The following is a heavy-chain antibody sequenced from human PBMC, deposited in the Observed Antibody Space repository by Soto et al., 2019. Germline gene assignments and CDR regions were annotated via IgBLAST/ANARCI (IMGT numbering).Heavy chain of an antibody. D-gene: IGHD5-12*01. CDR3: AHRSRGYAYSLDQ. V-gene: IGHV2-5*02. CDR1: GFSLSTRGVG. CDR2: IFWDDDK. J-gene: IGHJ4*02. Sequence: QITLKESGPTLVKPTQTLTLTCSFSGFSLSTRGVGVGWIRQPPGKALEWLALIFWDDDKWDSPALRSRLTITEDTPKNPVVLTITNMDPVDTATYDCAHRSRGYAYSLDQGGQGTLVTVSP.